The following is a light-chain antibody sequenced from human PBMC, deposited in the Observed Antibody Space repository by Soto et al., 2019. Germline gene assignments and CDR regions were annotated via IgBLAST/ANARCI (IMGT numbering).Light chain of an antibody. J-gene: IGLJ3*02. CDR2: GNS. CDR3: QSYDSSLSGWV. V-gene: IGLV1-40*01. Sequence: QSVLTQPPSVSGAPGQRVTISCTGSSPNIGAGYDVHWYQQLPGTAPKLLIYGNSNRPSGVPDRFSGSKSGTSASLAITGLHAEDEADYYCQSYDSSLSGWVFGGGTQLTVL. CDR1: SPNIGAGYD.